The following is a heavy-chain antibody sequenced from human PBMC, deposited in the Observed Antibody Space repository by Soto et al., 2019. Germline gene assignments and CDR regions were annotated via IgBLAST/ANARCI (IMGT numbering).Heavy chain of an antibody. Sequence: EVRLVESGGGLVQPGGSLRLSCAASGVTVGNNYMSWVRQAPGKGLEWVSVTYSGGDTRYGDSVKGRFTMSSDSTKNTVYLQMDSLRAVDKAVYFCARNVPVTALGYWGQGSLVTVSS. V-gene: IGHV3-66*01. CDR1: GVTVGNNY. CDR3: ARNVPVTALGY. CDR2: TYSGGDT. D-gene: IGHD4-17*01. J-gene: IGHJ4*02.